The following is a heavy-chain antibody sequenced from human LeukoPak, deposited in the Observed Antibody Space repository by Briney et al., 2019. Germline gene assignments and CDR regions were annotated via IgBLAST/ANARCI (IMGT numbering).Heavy chain of an antibody. CDR2: IYYSGST. CDR1: GGSISSSSYY. V-gene: IGHV4-39*07. Sequence: PSETLSLTCTVSGGSISSSSYYWGWIRQPPGKGLEWIGSIYYSGSTYYNPSLKSRVTISVDTSKNQFSLKLSSVTAADTAVYYCARAGKIQLWLRGFDYWGQGTLVTVSS. D-gene: IGHD5-18*01. J-gene: IGHJ4*02. CDR3: ARAGKIQLWLRGFDY.